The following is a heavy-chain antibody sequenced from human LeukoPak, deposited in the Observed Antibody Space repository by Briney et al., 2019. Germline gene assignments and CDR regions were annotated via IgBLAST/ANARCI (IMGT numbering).Heavy chain of an antibody. CDR2: IRSKANSYAT. D-gene: IGHD6-19*01. CDR3: AKATGGYSSGWGYKYYYYMDV. Sequence: PGGSLRLSCAASGFTFSGSAMHWVRQASGKGLEWVGRIRSKANSYATAYAASVKGRFTISRDDSKNTAYLQMNSLRAEDTAVYYCAKATGGYSSGWGYKYYYYMDVWGKGTTVTISS. CDR1: GFTFSGSA. J-gene: IGHJ6*03. V-gene: IGHV3-73*01.